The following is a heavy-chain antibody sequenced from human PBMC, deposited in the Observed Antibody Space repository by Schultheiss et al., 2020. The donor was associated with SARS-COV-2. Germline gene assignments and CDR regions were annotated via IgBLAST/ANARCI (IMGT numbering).Heavy chain of an antibody. J-gene: IGHJ4*02. CDR1: GFIFSSHG. Sequence: GGSLRLSCAASGFIFSSHGMHWVRQAPGKGLEWLAVVLSDGSKEYYADSVKGRFTIARDNSKNTLYLQMNSLRAEDTAVYYCAKDLTGGYDILDYWGQGTLVTVSS. CDR3: AKDLTGGYDILDY. V-gene: IGHV3-30*02. CDR2: VLSDGSKE. D-gene: IGHD3-9*01.